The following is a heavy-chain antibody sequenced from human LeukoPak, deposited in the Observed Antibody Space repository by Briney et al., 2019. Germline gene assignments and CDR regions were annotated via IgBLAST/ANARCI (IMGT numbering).Heavy chain of an antibody. CDR3: SKDGTVTTGHFDY. CDR1: GFTLSSYA. D-gene: IGHD4-17*01. V-gene: IGHV3-23*01. CDR2: ISVNGGST. Sequence: GGSLRLSCAASGFTLSSYAMRWVREAPGRGVEGGSVISVNGGSTYYAYFVKGRFTFSRDNSKTTLYLQMKSLRAEATAVYYYSKDGTVTTGHFDYWGQGTLVTVSS. J-gene: IGHJ4*02.